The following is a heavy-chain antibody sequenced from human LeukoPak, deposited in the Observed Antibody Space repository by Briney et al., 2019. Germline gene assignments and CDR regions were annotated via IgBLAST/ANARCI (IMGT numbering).Heavy chain of an antibody. J-gene: IGHJ3*02. Sequence: NPSETLSLTCAVYGGSFSGYYWSWIRQPPGKGLEWIGEINHSGSTNYNPSLKSRVTISVDTSKNQFSLKLSSVTAADTAVYYCARGSWLHAFDIWGQGTMVTVSS. V-gene: IGHV4-34*01. CDR1: GGSFSGYY. D-gene: IGHD5-12*01. CDR2: INHSGST. CDR3: ARGSWLHAFDI.